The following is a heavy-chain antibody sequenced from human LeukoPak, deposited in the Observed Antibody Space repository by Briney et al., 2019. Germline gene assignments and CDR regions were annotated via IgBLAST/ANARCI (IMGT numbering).Heavy chain of an antibody. CDR1: GYTLTELS. V-gene: IGHV1-24*01. Sequence: ASVKVSCKVSGYTLTELSMHWVRQAPGKGLEWMGGFYPEDGETIYAQKFQSRVTMTEDTSTDTAYMELSSLRSEDTAVYYCATSVQRITMIVVYFDYWGQGTLVTVSS. CDR2: FYPEDGET. D-gene: IGHD3-22*01. J-gene: IGHJ4*02. CDR3: ATSVQRITMIVVYFDY.